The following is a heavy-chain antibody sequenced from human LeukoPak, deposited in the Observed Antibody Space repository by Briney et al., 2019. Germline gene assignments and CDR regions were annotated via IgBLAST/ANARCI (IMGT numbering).Heavy chain of an antibody. CDR2: ISASDGGT. CDR3: AKARRGSTVTTPVDY. D-gene: IGHD4-17*01. J-gene: IGHJ4*02. CDR1: GFTFNSYG. Sequence: GGSLRLSCAASGFTFNSYGMSWVRQAPGKGLEWVSGISASDGGTYYADSVKGRFTISRDNSKNTLYLQMDSLRADDTAVYYCAKARRGSTVTTPVDYWGQGTLVTVSS. V-gene: IGHV3-23*01.